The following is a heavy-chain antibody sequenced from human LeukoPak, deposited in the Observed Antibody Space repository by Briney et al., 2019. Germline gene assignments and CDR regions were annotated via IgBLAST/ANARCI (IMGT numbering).Heavy chain of an antibody. D-gene: IGHD1-7*01. CDR2: ISYDGSNK. CDR3: AKEVSRWNYFVDY. J-gene: IGHJ4*02. V-gene: IGHV3-30*18. Sequence: GGSLRLSCAASGFTFSSYGMHWVRQAPGKGLEWVAVISYDGSNKYYADSVKGRFTISRDNSKNTLYLQMSSLRAEDTAVYYCAKEVSRWNYFVDYWGQGTLVTVSS. CDR1: GFTFSSYG.